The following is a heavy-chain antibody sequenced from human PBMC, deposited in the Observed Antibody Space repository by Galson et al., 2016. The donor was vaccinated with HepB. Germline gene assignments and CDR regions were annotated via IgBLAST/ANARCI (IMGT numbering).Heavy chain of an antibody. J-gene: IGHJ6*02. D-gene: IGHD4-17*01. V-gene: IGHV3-66*01. CDR1: GLTVSRSY. CDR2: VHSGGRT. Sequence: GSLRLSCAASGLTVSRSYMSWVRQAPGKGLEWVSIVHSGGRTYYSDSVKGRFTISRDTSKNTLYLQMNSLRADDTAVYYCARDYAAYGDPARYYYFEKDVWGQGTTVTVSS. CDR3: ARDYAAYGDPARYYYFEKDV.